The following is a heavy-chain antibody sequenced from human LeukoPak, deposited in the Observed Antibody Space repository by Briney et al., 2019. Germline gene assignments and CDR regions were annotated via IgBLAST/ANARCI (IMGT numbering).Heavy chain of an antibody. CDR1: GFTFSRYQ. D-gene: IGHD2-8*01. Sequence: GGSLRLSCAASGFTFSRYQMTWGRQAPGKGLEWVSSISESSSFIQYADSLKGRFAISRDNAKNSLYLQMNSLRAEDTAVYYCARQRGYCSSGVCRGWFDPWGQGTLVTVSS. V-gene: IGHV3-21*01. J-gene: IGHJ5*02. CDR2: ISESSSFI. CDR3: ARQRGYCSSGVCRGWFDP.